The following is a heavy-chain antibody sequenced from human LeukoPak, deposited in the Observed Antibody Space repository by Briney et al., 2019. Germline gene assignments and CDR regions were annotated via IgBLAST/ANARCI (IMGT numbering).Heavy chain of an antibody. Sequence: QXPGXGLXXXSSTSSSSSYIYYADSVKGRFTISRDNAKNSLYLQMNSLRAEDTAVCYCARDIGYGYSYGFPDYWGQGTLVTVSS. CDR2: TSSSSSYI. D-gene: IGHD5-18*01. V-gene: IGHV3-21*01. CDR3: ARDIGYGYSYGFPDY. J-gene: IGHJ4*02.